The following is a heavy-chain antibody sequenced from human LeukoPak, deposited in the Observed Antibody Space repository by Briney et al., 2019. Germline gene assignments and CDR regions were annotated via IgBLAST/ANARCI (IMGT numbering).Heavy chain of an antibody. V-gene: IGHV4-30-4*01. CDR3: ARVMVRAYGMDV. Sequence: PSQTLSLTCTVSGGSISSGDYYWSWIRQPPGKGLEWIGYIYYSGSTYYNPSLKSRVTISVDTSKNQFSLKLSSVTAADTAAYYCARVMVRAYGMDVWGQGTTVTVSS. J-gene: IGHJ6*02. D-gene: IGHD3-10*01. CDR2: IYYSGST. CDR1: GGSISSGDYY.